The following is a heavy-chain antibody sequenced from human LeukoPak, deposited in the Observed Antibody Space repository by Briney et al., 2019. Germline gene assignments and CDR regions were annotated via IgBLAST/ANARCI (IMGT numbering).Heavy chain of an antibody. V-gene: IGHV4-39*07. CDR2: IHNDGRT. J-gene: IGHJ4*02. CDR1: GGSISGSRT. Sequence: SETLSLTCTVSGGSISGSRTWGWVRQPPGKGPEWIGNIHNDGRTASNPSLKSRVTLSLDTSTNQFSLKLSSVTAADTAVYYCASDSSGWFYWGQGTLVTVSS. D-gene: IGHD6-19*01. CDR3: ASDSSGWFY.